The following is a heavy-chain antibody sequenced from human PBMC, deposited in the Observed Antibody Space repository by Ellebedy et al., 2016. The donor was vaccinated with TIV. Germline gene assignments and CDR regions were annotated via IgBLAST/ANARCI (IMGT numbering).Heavy chain of an antibody. V-gene: IGHV3-11*04. CDR2: ISYSGDLM. J-gene: IGHJ5*02. CDR3: VGFGVFNL. CDR1: GFTFSGYY. D-gene: IGHD3-3*01. Sequence: PGGSLRLSCAASGFTFSGYYMSWFRQAPGKGPEWVSYISYSGDLMYYADSVKGRFTTSRDNAGNSLYLQMDGLRVDDSAVYYCVGFGVFNLWGQGAPVTVSS.